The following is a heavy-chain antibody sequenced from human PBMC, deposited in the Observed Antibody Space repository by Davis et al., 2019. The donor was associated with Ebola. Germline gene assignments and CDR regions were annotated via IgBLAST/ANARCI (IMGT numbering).Heavy chain of an antibody. D-gene: IGHD4-11*01. J-gene: IGHJ2*01. CDR2: ISWNSGSI. Sequence: PAGSLTLSCAASGFTFDDYAMLWVRQAPGKGLEWVSGISWNSGSIGYADSVKGRFTISRDNAKNSLYLQMNSLRAEDTALYYCAKASSNYNWYFDLWGRGTLVTVSS. CDR3: AKASSNYNWYFDL. V-gene: IGHV3-9*01. CDR1: GFTFDDYA.